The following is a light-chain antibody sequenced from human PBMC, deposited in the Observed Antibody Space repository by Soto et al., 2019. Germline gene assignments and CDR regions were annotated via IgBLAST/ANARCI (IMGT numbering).Light chain of an antibody. CDR2: GAS. J-gene: IGKJ5*01. Sequence: EIVLTQSPGTLSLSPGERATLSCRASQSVSSTLAWYQQKPGQAPRLLIYGASSRATGIPDRFSGSGSGTDFTLTISRLEPEDFAVYYCQQYGSSITFGQGTRLEIK. CDR3: QQYGSSIT. V-gene: IGKV3-20*01. CDR1: QSVSST.